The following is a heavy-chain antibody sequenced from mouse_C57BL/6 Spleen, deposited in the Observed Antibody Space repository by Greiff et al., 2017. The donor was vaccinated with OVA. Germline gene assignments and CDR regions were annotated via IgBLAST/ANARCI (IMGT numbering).Heavy chain of an antibody. CDR1: GYSITSGYY. J-gene: IGHJ4*01. CDR3: ARDSPMGY. V-gene: IGHV3-6*01. CDR2: ISYDGSN. Sequence: EVKLQESGPGLVKPSQSLSLTCSITGYSITSGYYWNWIRQFPGNKLEWMGYISYDGSNNYNPSLKNRISITRDTSKNQFFLKLNSVTTEDTATYYCARDSPMGYWGQGTSVTVSS.